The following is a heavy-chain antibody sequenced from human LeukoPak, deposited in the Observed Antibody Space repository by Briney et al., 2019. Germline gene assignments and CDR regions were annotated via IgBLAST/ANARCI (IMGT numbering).Heavy chain of an antibody. Sequence: GGSLRLSCAASGFTVSTNYMSWVRQVSGEGLEFVSLISTGGTTDYADSVKGRFTISSDNSKNTLYLQMNSLRVEDTAVYYCARVRSDSRGWYEFDYWGQETLVTVSS. CDR2: ISTGGTT. J-gene: IGHJ4*02. D-gene: IGHD6-19*01. V-gene: IGHV3-53*01. CDR1: GFTVSTNY. CDR3: ARVRSDSRGWYEFDY.